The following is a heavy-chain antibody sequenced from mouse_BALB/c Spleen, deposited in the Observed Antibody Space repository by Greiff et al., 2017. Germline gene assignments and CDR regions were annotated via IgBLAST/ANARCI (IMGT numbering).Heavy chain of an antibody. CDR1: GFTFSDYG. CDR3: ARDQRSYWYFDV. CDR2: ISNLAYSI. Sequence: EVMLVESGGGLVQPGGSRKLSCAASGFTFSDYGMAWVRQAPGKGPEWVAFISNLAYSIYYADTVTGRFTISRENAKNTLYLEMSSLRSEDTAMYYCARDQRSYWYFDVWGAGTTGTVSS. V-gene: IGHV5-15*02. J-gene: IGHJ1*01.